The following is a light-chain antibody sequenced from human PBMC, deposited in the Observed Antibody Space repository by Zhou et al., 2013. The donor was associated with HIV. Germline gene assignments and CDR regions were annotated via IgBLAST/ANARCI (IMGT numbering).Light chain of an antibody. CDR3: QQVNSHPFT. Sequence: DIQMTQSPSSLSASVGDRVTITCRASQSISSYLNWYQQKPGKAPKLLIYAASSLQSGVPSRFSGSGSGTDFTLTISSLQPEDFATYYCQQVNSHPFTFGPGTTVDV. CDR1: QSISSY. CDR2: AAS. J-gene: IGKJ3*01. V-gene: IGKV1-39*01.